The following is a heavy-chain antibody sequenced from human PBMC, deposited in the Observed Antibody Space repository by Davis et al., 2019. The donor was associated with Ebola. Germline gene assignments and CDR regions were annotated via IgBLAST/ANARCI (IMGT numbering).Heavy chain of an antibody. CDR2: ISWDSEQI. CDR3: AKDDDEDGYKLYYYYYGMDV. Sequence: PGGSLRLSCLASGFTFDEFGMHWVRQVPGKGLEWVSTISWDSEQIYYADSVKGRFTISRDSVKNTLYLQMNSLRAEDTAVYYCAKDDDEDGYKLYYYYYGMDVWGQGTTVTVSS. CDR1: GFTFDEFG. D-gene: IGHD5-24*01. V-gene: IGHV3-9*01. J-gene: IGHJ6*02.